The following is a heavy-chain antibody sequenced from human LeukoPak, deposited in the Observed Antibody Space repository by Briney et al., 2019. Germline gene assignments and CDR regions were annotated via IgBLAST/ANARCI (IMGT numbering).Heavy chain of an antibody. J-gene: IGHJ6*02. Sequence: SVKVSCKASGFTFNRSAVQWVRQARGQRLEWIGWIVVGSGHTNYAQMFQERVTITRDMSTSTAYMELSSLGSEDTAVYYCAAGLFRGYCSGGSCPANYYYYGMNVWGQGTTVTVSS. CDR2: IVVGSGHT. CDR3: AAGLFRGYCSGGSCPANYYYYGMNV. CDR1: GFTFNRSA. D-gene: IGHD2-15*01. V-gene: IGHV1-58*01.